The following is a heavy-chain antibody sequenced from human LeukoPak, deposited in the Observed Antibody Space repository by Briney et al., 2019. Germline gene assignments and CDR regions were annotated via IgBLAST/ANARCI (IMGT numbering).Heavy chain of an antibody. J-gene: IGHJ6*03. CDR1: GGSISSNNYY. Sequence: SETLSLTCTVSGGSISSNNYYWGWIRQPPGKGLEWIANIHHSGSTNYNPSLKSRVTISVDTSKNQFSLKLSSVTAADTAVYYCAREAGITGTTGAQTYYYYYYMDVWGKGTTVTVSS. D-gene: IGHD1-7*01. CDR2: IHHSGST. V-gene: IGHV4-39*07. CDR3: AREAGITGTTGAQTYYYYYYMDV.